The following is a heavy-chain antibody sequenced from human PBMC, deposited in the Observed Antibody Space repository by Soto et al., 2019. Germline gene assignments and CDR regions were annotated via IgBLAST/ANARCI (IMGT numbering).Heavy chain of an antibody. Sequence: RASVKVSCKASGGTFSSYAISWVRQAPGQGLEWMGGIIPIFGTANYAQKFQGRVTITADESTSTAYMELSSLRSEDTAVYYCARDGNWNYGRGYYYGMDVWGQGTTVTVSS. CDR2: IIPIFGTA. V-gene: IGHV1-69*13. CDR1: GGTFSSYA. CDR3: ARDGNWNYGRGYYYGMDV. D-gene: IGHD1-7*01. J-gene: IGHJ6*02.